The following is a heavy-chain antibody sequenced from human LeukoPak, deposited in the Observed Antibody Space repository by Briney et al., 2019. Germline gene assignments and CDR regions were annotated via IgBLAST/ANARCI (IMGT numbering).Heavy chain of an antibody. D-gene: IGHD3-3*01. CDR3: ARAILTPSGYVWYFDL. CDR2: NT. CDR1: CGSISSGGYY. Sequence: SQSLSPTRSVSCGSISSGGYYWSWIRQHPGEGLEWIGYNTYYNPSLKSRVTILVDTSKNQFSLKLSSVTAADTAVYYCARAILTPSGYVWYFDLWGRGTLVTVSS. V-gene: IGHV4-31*03. J-gene: IGHJ2*01.